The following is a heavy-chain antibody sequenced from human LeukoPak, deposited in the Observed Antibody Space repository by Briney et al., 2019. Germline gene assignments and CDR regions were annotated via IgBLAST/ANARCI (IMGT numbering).Heavy chain of an antibody. J-gene: IGHJ4*02. Sequence: GGSLRLSCAASGFTFSTYSMNWVRQAPGKGLEWVSSISSSRNYIYYADSVKGRFTISRDNANNSLYLQMNSLRDEDTAVYFCARDQRPSYYGSGSYPCDYWGQGILVTVSS. CDR2: ISSSRNYI. CDR1: GFTFSTYS. D-gene: IGHD3-10*01. CDR3: ARDQRPSYYGSGSYPCDY. V-gene: IGHV3-21*01.